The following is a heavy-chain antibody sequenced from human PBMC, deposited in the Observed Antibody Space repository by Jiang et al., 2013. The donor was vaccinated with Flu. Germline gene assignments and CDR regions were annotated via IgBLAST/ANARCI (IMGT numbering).Heavy chain of an antibody. CDR3: AKDKEAGNYFFYFGMDV. D-gene: IGHD1-1*01. V-gene: IGHV3-23*01. Sequence: SCAGSGFRFSKYAMSWVRQAPGKGLEWVSVISGSGDNTYYADSVKGRFTISRDNSKNTLYLQMNSLRAEDTALYYCAKDKEAGNYFFYFGMDVWGQGTTVTVSS. CDR2: ISGSGDNT. J-gene: IGHJ6*02. CDR1: GFRFSKYA.